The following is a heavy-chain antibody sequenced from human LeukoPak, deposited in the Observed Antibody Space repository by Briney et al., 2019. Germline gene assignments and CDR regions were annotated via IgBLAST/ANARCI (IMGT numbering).Heavy chain of an antibody. Sequence: ASVNVSCNASGYTFTSYGISWVRQAPGQGLGWVGWISAYNGNTNYAQKLQGRVTMTTDTSTSTAHMELRSLRSDDTAVYYCARFPDYDILTGRDYWGQGTLVTVSS. CDR2: ISAYNGNT. J-gene: IGHJ4*02. CDR1: GYTFTSYG. V-gene: IGHV1-18*01. CDR3: ARFPDYDILTGRDY. D-gene: IGHD3-9*01.